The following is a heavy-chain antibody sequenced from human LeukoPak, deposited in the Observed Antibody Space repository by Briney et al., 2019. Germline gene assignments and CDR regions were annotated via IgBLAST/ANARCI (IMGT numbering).Heavy chain of an antibody. V-gene: IGHV4-39*01. CDR3: ARQTGSGLFILP. CDR2: IYYSGNT. Sequence: KASETLSLTCTVSGVSISSSNSYWGWIRQPPGKGLEWIGSIYYSGNTYYNASLKSQVSISIDTSENQFSLRFTSVTAADTAVYYCARQTGSGLFILPGGQGTLVTVSS. CDR1: GVSISSSNSY. J-gene: IGHJ4*02. D-gene: IGHD3/OR15-3a*01.